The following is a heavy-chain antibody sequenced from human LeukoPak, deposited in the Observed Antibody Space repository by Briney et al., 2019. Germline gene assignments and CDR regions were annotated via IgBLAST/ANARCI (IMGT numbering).Heavy chain of an antibody. J-gene: IGHJ4*02. Sequence: SVKVSCKASGYTFTGYFIHWVRQAPGQGLEWMGWIHPNRDGANYAQKFQGTVTMTRDTSISTAYMELNRLRSNDTDVYFCAKDERYDSSGYPFDYWGQGTLVTVSS. CDR2: IHPNRDGA. CDR3: AKDERYDSSGYPFDY. V-gene: IGHV1-2*02. CDR1: GYTFTGYF. D-gene: IGHD3-22*01.